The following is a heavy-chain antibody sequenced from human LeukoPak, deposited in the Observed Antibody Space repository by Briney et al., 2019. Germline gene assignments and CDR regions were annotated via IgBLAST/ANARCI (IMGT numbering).Heavy chain of an antibody. CDR2: ISSSSTYI. Sequence: GGSLRLSCAASGFTFTSYSMNWVRQAPGRGLEWVSSISSSSTYIYYADSVKGRFTISRDNAKNSLYLQMNSLRAEDTAVYYCARDRRGVLPDSSGYYYYFDYWGQGTLVTVSS. D-gene: IGHD3-22*01. CDR1: GFTFTSYS. J-gene: IGHJ4*02. V-gene: IGHV3-21*01. CDR3: ARDRRGVLPDSSGYYYYFDY.